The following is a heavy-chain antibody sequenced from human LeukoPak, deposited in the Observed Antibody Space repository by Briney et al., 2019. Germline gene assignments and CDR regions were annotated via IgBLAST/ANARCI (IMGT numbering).Heavy chain of an antibody. CDR3: AKDRWELDS. J-gene: IGHJ4*02. Sequence: GGSLRLSCAASGFTFSRYAMSWLRQAPGKGLEWISAISGSGGSAYYAGSVKGRFTISRDNSKNTLYLQMNSLRAEDTAVYYCAKDRWELDSWGQGTLVTVSS. CDR1: GFTFSRYA. D-gene: IGHD4-23*01. V-gene: IGHV3-23*01. CDR2: ISGSGGSA.